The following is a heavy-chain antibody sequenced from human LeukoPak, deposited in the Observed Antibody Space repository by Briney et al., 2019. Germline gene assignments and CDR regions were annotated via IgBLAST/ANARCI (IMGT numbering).Heavy chain of an antibody. V-gene: IGHV4-61*02. D-gene: IGHD3-9*01. Sequence: PSQTLSLTCTVSGGSISSGSYYWSWIRQPAGKGLEWIGRIYTSGSTNYNPSLKSRGTISVDTSKNQFSLKLSSVTAADTAVYYCATELYYDILTGYVDDYWGQGTLVTVSS. CDR3: ATELYYDILTGYVDDY. CDR2: IYTSGST. J-gene: IGHJ4*02. CDR1: GGSISSGSYY.